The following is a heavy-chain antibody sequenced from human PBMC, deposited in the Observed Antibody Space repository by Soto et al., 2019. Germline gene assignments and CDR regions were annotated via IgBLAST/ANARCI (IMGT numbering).Heavy chain of an antibody. CDR1: GFTFSSFG. V-gene: IGHV3-33*01. D-gene: IGHD4-17*01. J-gene: IGHJ4*02. CDR2: LWYDGSKT. Sequence: QVQLVESGGGVVQPGRSLRLSCAASGFTFSSFGMHWVRQAPGKGLEWVASLWYDGSKTYHADSVKGRFTISRDNSKNTLYLQMNRLRAEDTAVYFCARDGVWYGHYVGYFDYWGQGTLVTVSS. CDR3: ARDGVWYGHYVGYFDY.